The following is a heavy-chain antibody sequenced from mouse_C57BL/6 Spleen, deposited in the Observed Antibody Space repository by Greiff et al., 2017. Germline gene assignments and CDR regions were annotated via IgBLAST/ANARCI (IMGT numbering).Heavy chain of an antibody. V-gene: IGHV1-85*01. Sequence: QVQLQQSGPELVKPGASVKLSCTASGYTFPSYDINWVKQRPGQGLEWIGWIFPRDGSTKYAEKFKGKATLTVDTSSSTADMELHSLTSEDSAVYFCASGDVGLAYWGQGTLVTVSA. CDR3: ASGDVGLAY. D-gene: IGHD3-3*01. CDR2: IFPRDGST. CDR1: GYTFPSYD. J-gene: IGHJ3*01.